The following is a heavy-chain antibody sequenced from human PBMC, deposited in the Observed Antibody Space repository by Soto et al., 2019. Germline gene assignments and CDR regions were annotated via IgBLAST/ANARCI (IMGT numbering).Heavy chain of an antibody. J-gene: IGHJ5*02. Sequence: TLSLTCTVTGASIRGSYYFWSWIRQPPGKALEWLALIYWDDDKRYSPSLKSRLTITKDTSKNHVVLTMTNMDPVDTATYYCAHSSIQRWTNWFDPWGQGTLVTVSS. D-gene: IGHD5-18*01. V-gene: IGHV2-5*08. CDR1: GASIRGSYY. CDR2: IYWDDDK. CDR3: AHSSIQRWTNWFDP.